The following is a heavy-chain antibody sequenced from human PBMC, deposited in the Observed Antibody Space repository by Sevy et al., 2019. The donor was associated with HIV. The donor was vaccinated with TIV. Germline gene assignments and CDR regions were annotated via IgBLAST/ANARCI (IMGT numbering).Heavy chain of an antibody. D-gene: IGHD3-3*01. CDR1: GFTFSSYG. J-gene: IGHJ6*02. Sequence: GGSLRLSCAASGFTFSSYGMHWVRQAPGKGLEWVAVIWYDGSNKYYADSVKGRFTISRDNSKNTLYLQMKSLRAEDTAVYYCARAGVYDFWNGYYYYGMDVWGQGTTVTVSS. CDR3: ARAGVYDFWNGYYYYGMDV. CDR2: IWYDGSNK. V-gene: IGHV3-33*01.